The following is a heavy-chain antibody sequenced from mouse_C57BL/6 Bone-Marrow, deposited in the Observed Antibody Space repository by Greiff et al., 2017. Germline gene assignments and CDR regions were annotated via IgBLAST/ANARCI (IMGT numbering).Heavy chain of an antibody. CDR1: GYTFTDYY. Sequence: QVQLQQSGAELVRPGASVKLSCKASGYTFTDYYIHWVKQRPGQGLEWIARLYPGSGNTYYNEKFKGKATLTAEKSSSTAYMQLSSLTSEDSAVYFGARGATVVAANWYFDVWGTGTTVTVSS. J-gene: IGHJ1*03. CDR3: ARGATVVAANWYFDV. D-gene: IGHD1-1*01. V-gene: IGHV1-76*01. CDR2: LYPGSGNT.